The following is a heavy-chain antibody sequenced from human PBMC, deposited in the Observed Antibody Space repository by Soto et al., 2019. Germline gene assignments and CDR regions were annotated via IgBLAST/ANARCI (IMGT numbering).Heavy chain of an antibody. D-gene: IGHD6-13*01. Sequence: QVQLVQSGAEVKRPGSSVKVSCKASGGAFNNYAIYWVRQAPGQGLEWLGTIVPVFPSVYYAPRFQGRLTMTADGSTDTVYMMLTSLKSEDTAVYYCAREMPSTAAAYFSCGLNVWGQGTSVTVSS. CDR1: GGAFNNYA. J-gene: IGHJ6*02. CDR2: IVPVFPSV. V-gene: IGHV1-69*18. CDR3: AREMPSTAAAYFSCGLNV.